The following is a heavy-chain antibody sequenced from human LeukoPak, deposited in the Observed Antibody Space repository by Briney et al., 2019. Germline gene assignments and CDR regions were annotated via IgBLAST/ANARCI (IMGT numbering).Heavy chain of an antibody. D-gene: IGHD3-10*01. Sequence: GGSLRLSCAASGFTFSSYAMSWVRQAPGKGLDWVSGISDGGGSTYYADSVKGRFTISRDDSKNTLYLQLNSLRAEDTAVYYCAKSFKITAVRGVIIDYFDYWGQGTLVTVSS. CDR3: AKSFKITAVRGVIIDYFDY. V-gene: IGHV3-23*01. J-gene: IGHJ4*02. CDR2: ISDGGGST. CDR1: GFTFSSYA.